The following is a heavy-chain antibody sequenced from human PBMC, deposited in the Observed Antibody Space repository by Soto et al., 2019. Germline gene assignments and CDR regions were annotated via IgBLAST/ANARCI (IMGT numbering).Heavy chain of an antibody. CDR2: TSYDGSNK. CDR1: GFTLSIYG. J-gene: IGHJ4*02. D-gene: IGHD3-3*02. CDR3: ANGHFIGANGREVPGDY. V-gene: IGHV3-30*18. Sequence: QVQLVESGGGVVQPGRSLRLSCAASGFTLSIYGMQWVRQAPGKGLEWVALTSYDGSNKYYADSVKGRFTISRDSSKNTVFLQRNSLRDEDTAVYYCANGHFIGANGREVPGDYWGQGTLVTVSS.